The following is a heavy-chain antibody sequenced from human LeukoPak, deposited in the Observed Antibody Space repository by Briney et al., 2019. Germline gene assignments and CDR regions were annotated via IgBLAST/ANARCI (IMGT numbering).Heavy chain of an antibody. CDR1: GGSISSYY. V-gene: IGHV4-4*07. CDR3: ARLITGTTTAFDI. J-gene: IGHJ3*02. CDR2: IYTSGST. D-gene: IGHD1-7*01. Sequence: SETLSLTCTVSGGSISSYYWSWLRQPAGKGLEWIGRIYTSGSTHYNPSLTSRVTMSVDTSKNQFSLKLSSVAAADTAVYYCARLITGTTTAFDIWGQGTMVTVSS.